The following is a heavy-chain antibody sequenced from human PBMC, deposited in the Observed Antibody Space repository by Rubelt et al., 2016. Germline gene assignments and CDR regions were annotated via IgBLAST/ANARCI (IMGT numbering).Heavy chain of an antibody. Sequence: QVRLVQSGTEVKKPGASVKVSCTASGYAFTTYAITWVRQATGHGLEWMGWIDTHTGNPTHAQVFTGRCVSSLDTAVSTAYLQISSLTAEDNAVYYCARDRSCCGGDCYVHWGQGTLVTVSS. CDR1: GYAFTTYA. CDR3: ARDRSCCGGDCYVH. CDR2: IDTHTGNP. D-gene: IGHD2-21*02. V-gene: IGHV7-4-1*02. J-gene: IGHJ4*02.